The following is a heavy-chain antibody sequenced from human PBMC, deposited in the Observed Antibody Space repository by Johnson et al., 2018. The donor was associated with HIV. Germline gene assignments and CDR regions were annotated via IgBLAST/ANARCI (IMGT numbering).Heavy chain of an antibody. J-gene: IGHJ3*01. Sequence: EVQLVESGGGVVRPGGSLRLSCAASGFTFDDYGMSWVRQAPGKGLEWVANIKQDGSEKYYVDSVKGRFTISRDNAKNSLYLQMNSLRAEDTAVYYCASQIVVVTADDAFDFWGQGTMVTVSS. CDR2: IKQDGSEK. V-gene: IGHV3-7*01. CDR3: ASQIVVVTADDAFDF. D-gene: IGHD2-21*02. CDR1: GFTFDDYG.